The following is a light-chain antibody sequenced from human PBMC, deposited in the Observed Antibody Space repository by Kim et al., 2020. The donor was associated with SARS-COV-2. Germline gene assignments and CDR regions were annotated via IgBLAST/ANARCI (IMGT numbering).Light chain of an antibody. J-gene: IGKJ2*01. CDR3: QQSYSVPHT. CDR1: QSISSY. CDR2: AAS. V-gene: IGKV1-39*01. Sequence: DIQMTQSPSSLSIFVGDRVSITCRASQSISSYVNWYQQKPGKAPILLIYAASSLQSGVPSRFSGSGSGTDFTLTISSLQPEDFATYYCQQSYSVPHTFGQGTKLEI.